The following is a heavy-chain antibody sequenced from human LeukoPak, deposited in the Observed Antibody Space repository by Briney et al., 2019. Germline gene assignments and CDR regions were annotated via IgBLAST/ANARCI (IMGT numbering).Heavy chain of an antibody. V-gene: IGHV4-30-2*01. D-gene: IGHD6-6*01. CDR2: IYHSGST. CDR3: AREYSSSSRGVREYYFDY. CDR1: GGSISSGGYS. Sequence: SQTLSLTCTVSGGSISSGGYSWSWIRQPPGKGLEWIGYIYHSGSTYYNPSLKSRVTISVDRSKNQFSLKLGSVTAADTAVYYCAREYSSSSRGVREYYFDYWGQGTLVTVSS. J-gene: IGHJ4*02.